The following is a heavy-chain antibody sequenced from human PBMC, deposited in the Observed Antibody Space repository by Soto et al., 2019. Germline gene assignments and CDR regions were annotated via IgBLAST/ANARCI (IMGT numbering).Heavy chain of an antibody. CDR2: INPSGTPS. D-gene: IGHD3-9*01. CDR1: GFIFTIFF. J-gene: IGHJ5*02. CDR3: VRDKSATFSATPGEKITDWRGWWFDP. Sequence: ALVKVSCTAAGFIFTIFFMHWVRQAPGQGPEWMGGINPSGTPSSYAQKFQDRLTMTRETSTSTVYMELKSLTSEDTAIYYCVRDKSATFSATPGEKITDWRGWWFDPWG. V-gene: IGHV1-46*01.